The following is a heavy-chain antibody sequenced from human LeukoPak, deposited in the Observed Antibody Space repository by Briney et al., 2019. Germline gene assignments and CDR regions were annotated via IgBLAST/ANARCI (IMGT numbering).Heavy chain of an antibody. CDR3: AAGVGATRSGGFDY. D-gene: IGHD1-26*01. CDR2: IIPFYGRA. J-gene: IGHJ4*02. CDR1: GGSFSSYA. Sequence: SVKVSCKASGGSFSSYAISWVRQGPGQGIERMGMIIPFYGRANYAQKFQGRVTITTDESTSTASMELSSLRSEDTAVYYCAAGVGATRSGGFDYWGQGTLVTVSS. V-gene: IGHV1-69*05.